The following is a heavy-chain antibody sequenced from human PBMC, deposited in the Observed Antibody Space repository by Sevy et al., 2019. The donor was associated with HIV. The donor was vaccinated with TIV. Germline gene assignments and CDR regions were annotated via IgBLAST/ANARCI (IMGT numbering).Heavy chain of an antibody. Sequence: SESLSLTCTVSGVSISGGAYYWGWIRQPPGKGLEWIGSISYTGSTYYNPSLKSRVTISVDTSKIQFSLKLTSVTAARTAVYYGARRGDNNWFDPWGQGTLVTVSS. CDR1: GVSISGGAYY. D-gene: IGHD2-15*01. J-gene: IGHJ5*02. V-gene: IGHV4-39*01. CDR3: ARRGDNNWFDP. CDR2: ISYTGST.